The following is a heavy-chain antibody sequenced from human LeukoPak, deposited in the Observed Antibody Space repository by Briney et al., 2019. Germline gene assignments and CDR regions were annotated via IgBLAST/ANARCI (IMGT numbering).Heavy chain of an antibody. D-gene: IGHD5-18*01. CDR3: ARGPPPAYVDTAMVISNY. V-gene: IGHV1-2*02. CDR2: INPNSGGT. Sequence: GASVKVSCKASGGTFSSYAISWVRQAPGQGLEWMGWINPNSGGTNYAQKFQGRVTMTRDTSISTAYMELSRLRSDDTAVYYCARGPPPAYVDTAMVISNYWGQGTLVTVSS. CDR1: GGTFSSYA. J-gene: IGHJ4*02.